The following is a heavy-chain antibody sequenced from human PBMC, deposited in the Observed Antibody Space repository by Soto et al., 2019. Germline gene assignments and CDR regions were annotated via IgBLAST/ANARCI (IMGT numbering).Heavy chain of an antibody. Sequence: GGRLRLPCAAAGFTYGTYIMKCVRQAPGKGQEWVSYISSSSNTIYYADSVKGRLTISRANATNSLFLQMNTLRDEDTAVYYCARGQWEDGLELRENDKVYYYYYGMDVWVQGTTVTSP. CDR1: GFTYGTYI. CDR3: ARGQWEDGLELRENDKVYYYYYGMDV. D-gene: IGHD1-7*01. CDR2: ISSSSNTI. V-gene: IGHV3-48*02. J-gene: IGHJ6*02.